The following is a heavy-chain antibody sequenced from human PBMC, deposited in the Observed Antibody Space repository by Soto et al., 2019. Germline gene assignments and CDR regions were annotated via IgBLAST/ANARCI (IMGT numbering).Heavy chain of an antibody. V-gene: IGHV4-59*01. Sequence: PSETLSLTCTVSGGSISSYYWSWIRQPPGKGLEWIGYIYYSGSTNYNPSLKSRVTISVDTSKNQFSLKLSSVTAADTAVYYCARDLANGNPYYFDYWGQGTLVTVSS. CDR1: GGSISSYY. J-gene: IGHJ4*02. CDR3: ARDLANGNPYYFDY. D-gene: IGHD4-17*01. CDR2: IYYSGST.